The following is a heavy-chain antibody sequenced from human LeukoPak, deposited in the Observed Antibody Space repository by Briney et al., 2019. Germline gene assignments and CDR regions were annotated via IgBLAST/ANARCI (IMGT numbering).Heavy chain of an antibody. CDR1: GYTFTSYG. Sequence: RWASVKVSCKASGYTFTSYGITWVRQAPGQGLEWMGWISAYNGNTNYAQKLQGRVIMTTDTSTSTAYMELRSLRSDDTAVYYCARDSRRFGIIGGTFDYWGQGTLVTVSS. J-gene: IGHJ4*02. CDR2: ISAYNGNT. V-gene: IGHV1-18*01. CDR3: ARDSRRFGIIGGTFDY. D-gene: IGHD3-10*01.